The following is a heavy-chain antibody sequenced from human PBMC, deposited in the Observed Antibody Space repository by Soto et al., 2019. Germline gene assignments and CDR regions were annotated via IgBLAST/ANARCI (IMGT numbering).Heavy chain of an antibody. V-gene: IGHV3-48*02. J-gene: IGHJ4*02. Sequence: GGSLRLSCAASGFTFSGYSVNWVRQAPGKGLEWVSYISSGSKTIYYAESVKGRFTVSRDNARNSQFLQMNSLRDEDTAVYYCAREDILGVRSFDYWGQGTLVTVSS. CDR1: GFTFSGYS. CDR2: ISSGSKTI. D-gene: IGHD3-9*01. CDR3: AREDILGVRSFDY.